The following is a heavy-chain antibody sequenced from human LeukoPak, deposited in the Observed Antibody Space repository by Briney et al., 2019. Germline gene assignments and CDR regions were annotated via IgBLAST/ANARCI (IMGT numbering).Heavy chain of an antibody. D-gene: IGHD5-12*01. J-gene: IGHJ4*02. CDR2: ITGGGGIHT. CDR3: AKFYARGGFDFDY. CDR1: GFGFSSYD. V-gene: IGHV3-23*01. Sequence: GGSLRLSCVASGFGFSSYDVAWVRQAPGKGLEWVSYITGGGGIHTRYADSVKGRCTISRDDSRSTLYLQMNSLRAEDAAIYYYAKFYARGGFDFDYWGQGTLVTVSS.